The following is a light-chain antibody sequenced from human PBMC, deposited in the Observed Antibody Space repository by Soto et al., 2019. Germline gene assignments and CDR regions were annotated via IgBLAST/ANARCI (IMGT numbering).Light chain of an antibody. CDR2: GAS. V-gene: IGKV3D-15*01. Sequence: EIVMTQSPDTLSVSPGERATLSCRASQSVSSNLAWYHQKPGQAPRLLIFGASTRATGIPARFSGSGSGTEFTLTISSLQSEDFSVYYCHQYGTAPLTFGPGTKVDIK. J-gene: IGKJ3*01. CDR3: HQYGTAPLT. CDR1: QSVSSN.